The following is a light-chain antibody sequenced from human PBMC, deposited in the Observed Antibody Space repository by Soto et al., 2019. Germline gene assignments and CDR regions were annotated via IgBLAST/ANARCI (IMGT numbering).Light chain of an antibody. V-gene: IGKV1-8*01. CDR2: AAS. CDR3: QQYYSYPWT. J-gene: IGKJ3*01. Sequence: AIRMTQSPSSLSASTGDRVTITCRASQGISSYLAWYQQKPGKAPKLLIYAASTLQSGVPSRFSGSGSGTDFTLTISCLQSEDFATYYCQQYYSYPWTFGPGTQVDIK. CDR1: QGISSY.